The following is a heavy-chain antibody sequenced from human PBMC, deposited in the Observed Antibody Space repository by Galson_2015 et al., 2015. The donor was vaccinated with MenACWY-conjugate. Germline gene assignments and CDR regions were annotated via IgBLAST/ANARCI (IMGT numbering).Heavy chain of an antibody. D-gene: IGHD1-26*01. CDR2: INSDGRST. Sequence: APGKGLVWVSRINSDGRSTSYADSVKGRFTISRDNAKNTLYLQMNSLRAEDTAVYYCARLGGNYRTTSHFDYWGQGTLVTVSS. J-gene: IGHJ4*02. V-gene: IGHV3-74*01. CDR3: ARLGGNYRTTSHFDY.